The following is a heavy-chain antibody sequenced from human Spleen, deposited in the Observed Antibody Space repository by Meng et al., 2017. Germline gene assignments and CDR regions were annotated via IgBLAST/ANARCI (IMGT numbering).Heavy chain of an antibody. CDR3: ITDASTVPPHYYYGMDA. V-gene: IGHV3-33*01. D-gene: IGHD4-17*01. CDR2: IWYDGSNK. CDR1: GFTFSSYG. Sequence: GGSLRLSCAASGFTFSSYGMHWVRQAPGKGLEWVAVIWYDGSNKYYADSVKGRFTISRDNSKNTLYLQMNSLRAEDTAVYYCITDASTVPPHYYYGMDAWGQGTTVTVSS. J-gene: IGHJ6*02.